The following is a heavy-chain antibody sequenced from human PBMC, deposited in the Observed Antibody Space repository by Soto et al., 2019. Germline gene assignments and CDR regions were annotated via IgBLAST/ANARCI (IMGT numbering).Heavy chain of an antibody. V-gene: IGHV4-31*03. CDR1: GGSISSGGYY. D-gene: IGHD2-2*01. CDR3: ARDQKYQLLVGYYYYGMDV. CDR2: IYYSGST. J-gene: IGHJ6*02. Sequence: SETLSLTCTASGGSISSGGYYWSWIRQHPGKGLEWIGYIYYSGSTYYNPSLKSRVTISVDTSKNQFSLKLSSVTAADTAVYYCARDQKYQLLVGYYYYGMDVWGQGTTVTVSS.